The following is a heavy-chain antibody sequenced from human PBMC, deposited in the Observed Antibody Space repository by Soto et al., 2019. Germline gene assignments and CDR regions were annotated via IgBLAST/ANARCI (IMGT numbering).Heavy chain of an antibody. CDR3: AHIFIIITMVRGVIMNIQDAFDI. Sequence: GSGPTLVNPTQTLTLTCTFSGFSLSTSGVGVGWIRQPPGKALEWLALIYWDDDKRYSPSLKSRLTITKDTSKNQVILTMTNMEPVDTATYFCAHIFIIITMVRGVIMNIQDAFDIWGQGTMVTVSS. J-gene: IGHJ3*02. V-gene: IGHV2-5*02. D-gene: IGHD3-10*01. CDR2: IYWDDDK. CDR1: GFSLSTSGVG.